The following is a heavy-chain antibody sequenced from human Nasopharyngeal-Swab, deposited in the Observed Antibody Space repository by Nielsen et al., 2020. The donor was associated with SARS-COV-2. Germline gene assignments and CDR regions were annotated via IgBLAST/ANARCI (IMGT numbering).Heavy chain of an antibody. Sequence: SETLSLTCAVYGGSFSDSYWTWIRQPPGKGLEWIGEINHIGTTNYNPSLKSRVTLSVDTSMNQVSLEVSSVTAADTAVYYCARGLSGIVPAPILGLGPYYYYYYMDVWGKGTTVTVSS. D-gene: IGHD2-2*01. J-gene: IGHJ6*03. CDR1: GGSFSDSY. CDR2: INHIGTT. V-gene: IGHV4-34*01. CDR3: ARGLSGIVPAPILGLGPYYYYYYMDV.